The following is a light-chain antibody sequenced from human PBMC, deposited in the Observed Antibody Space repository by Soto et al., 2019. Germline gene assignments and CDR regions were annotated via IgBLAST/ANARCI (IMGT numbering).Light chain of an antibody. V-gene: IGKV3-20*01. Sequence: EVVLTQSPGTLSLSPGERATLSCRASQSVSSYLAWYQQKPGQAPRLLIYSSSSRAAGVSDRFSGSGSGTDFSLTISRLEPEDFAMYYCQQYGRSPTWTFGQGTKVDIK. CDR3: QQYGRSPTWT. CDR1: QSVSSY. CDR2: SSS. J-gene: IGKJ1*01.